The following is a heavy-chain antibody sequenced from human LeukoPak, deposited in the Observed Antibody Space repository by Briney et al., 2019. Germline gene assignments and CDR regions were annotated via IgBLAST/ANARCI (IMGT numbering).Heavy chain of an antibody. CDR2: IKKDGSEK. D-gene: IGHD3-22*01. CDR3: ARDDTHYGSSGSFYDAFDI. CDR1: GFTFSSYW. Sequence: GGSLRLSCAASGFTFSSYWMSWVRQAPGKGLEWVANIKKDGSEKYYVDSVKGRFTISRDNAKKSLYLQMNSLRAEDTAVYYCARDDTHYGSSGSFYDAFDIWGQGTMVTVSS. J-gene: IGHJ3*02. V-gene: IGHV3-7*01.